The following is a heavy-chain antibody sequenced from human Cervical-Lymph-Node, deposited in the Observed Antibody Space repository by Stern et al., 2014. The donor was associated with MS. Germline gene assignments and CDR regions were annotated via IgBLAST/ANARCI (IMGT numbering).Heavy chain of an antibody. D-gene: IGHD3-22*01. CDR2: SDPEDGQT. CDR3: ATPLARYDSSGFDY. J-gene: IGHJ4*02. V-gene: IGHV1-24*01. CDR1: GYTLTDFS. Sequence: MQLEESGAEVKKPGASVKVSCKASGYTLTDFSIDWVRQAPGKGLEWMGGSDPEDGQTFYAQKSQGRVTMTEDTSTDTAYMELSSLRSEDTAVYYCATPLARYDSSGFDYWGQGTLVTVSS.